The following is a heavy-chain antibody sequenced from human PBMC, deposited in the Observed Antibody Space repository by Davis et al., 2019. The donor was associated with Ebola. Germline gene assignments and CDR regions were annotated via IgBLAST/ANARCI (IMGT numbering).Heavy chain of an antibody. V-gene: IGHV1-18*04. CDR2: ISGFNTNT. CDR3: AMAPNYDVLTGTSSYYFDY. J-gene: IGHJ4*02. Sequence: GESLKISCKSSGYTFTSYGLVWVRQAPGLGLECMGWISGFNTNTNFAQKFQGRVTVSKYTSTNTAYMDLSSLTSDDTAIYYCAMAPNYDVLTGTSSYYFDYWGQGTLVTVSS. D-gene: IGHD3-9*01. CDR1: GYTFTSYG.